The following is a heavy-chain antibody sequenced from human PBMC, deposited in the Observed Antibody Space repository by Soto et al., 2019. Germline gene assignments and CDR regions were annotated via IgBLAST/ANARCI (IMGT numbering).Heavy chain of an antibody. Sequence: SETLSLTCAVYGGSFSGYYWTWIRQPPGKGLEWIGEINHSGTINFNPSLKSRLTISLDTSKKHFSLKLSSVTDADTAAYYCARADRTLVPSYSLEVWGQGTTFT. J-gene: IGHJ6*02. D-gene: IGHD2-8*02. CDR3: ARADRTLVPSYSLEV. V-gene: IGHV4-34*01. CDR2: INHSGTI. CDR1: GGSFSGYY.